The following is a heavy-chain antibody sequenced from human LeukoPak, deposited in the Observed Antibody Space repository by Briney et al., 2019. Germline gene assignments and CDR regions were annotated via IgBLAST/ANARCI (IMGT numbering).Heavy chain of an antibody. D-gene: IGHD2-2*01. CDR2: IYYSGST. CDR1: GGSISSGGYY. CDR3: ARARKYQLLGSPTTYNWSDP. J-gene: IGHJ5*02. V-gene: IGHV4-31*03. Sequence: SETLSLTCTVSGGSISSGGYYWSWIRQHPGKGLEWIGYIYYSGSTYYNPSLKSRVTISVDTSKNQFSLKLSSVTAADTAVYYCARARKYQLLGSPTTYNWSDPWGQGTLVTVSS.